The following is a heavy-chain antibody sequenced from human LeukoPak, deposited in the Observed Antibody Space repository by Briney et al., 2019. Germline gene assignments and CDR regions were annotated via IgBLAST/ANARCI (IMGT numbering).Heavy chain of an antibody. CDR3: ALSSSWSPEYFQH. V-gene: IGHV3-66*01. CDR2: IYSGGST. CDR1: GFTFSSYA. Sequence: PGGSLRLSCAASGFTFSSYAMSWVRQAPGKGLEWVSVIYSGGSTYYADSVKGRFTIARDNSKNTLYLQMNSLRAEDTAVYYCALSSSWSPEYFQHWGQGTLVTVSS. D-gene: IGHD6-13*01. J-gene: IGHJ1*01.